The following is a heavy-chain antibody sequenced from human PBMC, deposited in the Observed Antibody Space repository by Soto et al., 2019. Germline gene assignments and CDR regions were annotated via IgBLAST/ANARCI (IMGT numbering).Heavy chain of an antibody. J-gene: IGHJ1*01. V-gene: IGHV4-39*01. CDR2: IYYTGTT. CDR3: ARYCDTSERAYFYH. D-gene: IGHD3-22*01. CDR1: GDFIGSSRYY. Sequence: QLQLQEPGPGLVKPSETLSLTCTVSGDFIGSSRYYWAWVRRPPGKGLEWVGTIYYTGTTYYNPSLKTRLTMSVDTSKNQFSLKLSSMLAADTAFYYCARYCDTSERAYFYHWGQGTLVTVSS.